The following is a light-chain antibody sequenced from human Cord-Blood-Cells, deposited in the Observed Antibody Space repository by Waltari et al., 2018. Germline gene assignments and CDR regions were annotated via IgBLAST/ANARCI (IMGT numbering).Light chain of an antibody. CDR1: KRISSSY. J-gene: IGKJ5*01. V-gene: IGKV3-20*01. CDR3: QQYGSSPIT. Sequence: EIVLTRSLGTLSWSPGERATLSCRSSKRISSSYLAGYQQKPGQAPRLLIYGASSRATGIPDRFSGRGSGTDFTLTISRLGPEDFAVYYCQQYGSSPITFGQGTRLEIK. CDR2: GAS.